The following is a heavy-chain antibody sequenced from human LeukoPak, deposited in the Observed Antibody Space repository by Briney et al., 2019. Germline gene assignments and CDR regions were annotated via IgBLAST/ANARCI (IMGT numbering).Heavy chain of an antibody. Sequence: SRTLSLTCTVSGGSISSGDYYWSWIRQPPGKGLEWIGYIYYSGSTYYNPSLKSRVTISVDTSKNQFSLKLSSVTAADTAVYYCARANPGGYYYYYYMDVWGKGTTVTVSS. CDR3: ARANPGGYYYYYYMDV. D-gene: IGHD1-14*01. CDR1: GGSISSGDYY. J-gene: IGHJ6*03. CDR2: IYYSGST. V-gene: IGHV4-30-4*08.